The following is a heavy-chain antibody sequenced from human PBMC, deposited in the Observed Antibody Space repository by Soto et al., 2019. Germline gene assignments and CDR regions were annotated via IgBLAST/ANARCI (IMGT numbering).Heavy chain of an antibody. CDR3: ASLLTGTTQQDYYYYGMDV. J-gene: IGHJ6*02. CDR1: GFTFSSYS. D-gene: IGHD1-7*01. V-gene: IGHV3-21*01. Sequence: GGSLRLSCAASGFTFSSYSMNWVHQAPGKGLEWVSSISSSSSYIYYADSVKGRFTISRDNAKNSLYLQMNSLRAEDTAVYYCASLLTGTTQQDYYYYGMDVWGQGTTVTVSS. CDR2: ISSSSSYI.